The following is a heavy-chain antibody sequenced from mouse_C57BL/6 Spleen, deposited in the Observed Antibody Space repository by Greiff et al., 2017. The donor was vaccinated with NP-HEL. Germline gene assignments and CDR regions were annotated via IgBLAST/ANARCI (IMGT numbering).Heavy chain of an antibody. CDR3: ARPYDYKAMDY. Sequence: QVQLQQPGAELVKPGASVKLSCKASGYTFTSYWMHWVKQRPGQGLEWIGMIHPNSGSTNYNEKFKSKATLTVDKSSSTAYMQFSSLTSEDSAVYYCARPYDYKAMDYWGQGTSVTVSS. CDR2: IHPNSGST. J-gene: IGHJ4*01. D-gene: IGHD2-4*01. CDR1: GYTFTSYW. V-gene: IGHV1-64*01.